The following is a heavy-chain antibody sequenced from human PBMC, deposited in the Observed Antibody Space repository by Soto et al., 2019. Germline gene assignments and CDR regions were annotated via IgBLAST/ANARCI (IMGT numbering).Heavy chain of an antibody. CDR2: INHSGST. V-gene: IGHV4-34*01. CDR1: GGSFSGYY. J-gene: IGHJ4*02. D-gene: IGHD2-15*01. CDR3: ARPLVAATPAPFDY. Sequence: SETLSLTCAVYGGSFSGYYWSWIRQPPGKGLEWIGEINHSGSTNYNPSLKSRVTISVDTSKNQFSLKLSSVTAADTAVYYCARPLVAATPAPFDYWGQGTLVTVSS.